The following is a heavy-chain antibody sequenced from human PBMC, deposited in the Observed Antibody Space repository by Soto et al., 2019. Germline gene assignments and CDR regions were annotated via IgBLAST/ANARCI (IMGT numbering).Heavy chain of an antibody. V-gene: IGHV1-18*01. CDR3: AKSYSSGWPRGHLDI. CDR1: DYTFTRNG. D-gene: IGHD6-19*01. J-gene: IGHJ4*02. Sequence: QVQLVQSGAEVKKPGASVKVSCKASDYTFTRNGISWVRQAPGQGLEWMGWISGYSGSTNYAQKFQGRVTMTTDTHTGTAYMELRSLRSDETAVYYCAKSYSSGWPRGHLDIWGQGTLVTVSS. CDR2: ISGYSGST.